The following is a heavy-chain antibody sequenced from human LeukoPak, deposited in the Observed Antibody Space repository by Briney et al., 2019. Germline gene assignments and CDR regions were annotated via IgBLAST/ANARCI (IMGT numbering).Heavy chain of an antibody. D-gene: IGHD6-13*01. Sequence: SQTLSLTCAISGDSVSSNSAAWNWIRQSPSRGLEWLGRTYYRSKWYNDYAVSVKSRITINPDTSKNQFSLQLNYVTPEDTAVYYCARTGYSSTWFPWGFDPWGQGTLVTVSS. CDR3: ARTGYSSTWFPWGFDP. V-gene: IGHV6-1*01. J-gene: IGHJ5*02. CDR1: GDSVSSNSAA. CDR2: TYYRSKWYN.